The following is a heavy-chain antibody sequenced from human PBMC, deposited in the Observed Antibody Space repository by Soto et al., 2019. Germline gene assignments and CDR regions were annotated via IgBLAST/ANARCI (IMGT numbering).Heavy chain of an antibody. CDR2: ISDHGSNK. Sequence: QVQLVESGGGVVQPGRSPRLSCAVSGFSFTNYGMHWVRQAPGKGLEWVAVISDHGSNKYYADSVKGRFTISRDSSKNTLDMQMTRLRAEDTAVYYCAKDQWDGSGGGCDPQQKYFFAMDVWGQGTTVIVSS. V-gene: IGHV3-30*18. CDR1: GFSFTNYG. CDR3: AKDQWDGSGGGCDPQQKYFFAMDV. D-gene: IGHD2-15*01. J-gene: IGHJ6*02.